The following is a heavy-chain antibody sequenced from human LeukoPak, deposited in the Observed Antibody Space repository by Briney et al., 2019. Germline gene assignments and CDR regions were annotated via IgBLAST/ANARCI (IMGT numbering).Heavy chain of an antibody. CDR1: GGPFSSYA. CDR2: IIPILGIA. J-gene: IGHJ4*02. D-gene: IGHD3-9*01. V-gene: IGHV1-69*04. CDR3: ARGYTYYDILTGYYPFDY. Sequence: GASVKVSCKASGGPFSSYAISWVRQAPGQGLEWMGRIIPILGIANYAQKFQGRVTITADKSTSTAYMELSSLRSEDTAVYYCARGYTYYDILTGYYPFDYWGQGTLVTVSS.